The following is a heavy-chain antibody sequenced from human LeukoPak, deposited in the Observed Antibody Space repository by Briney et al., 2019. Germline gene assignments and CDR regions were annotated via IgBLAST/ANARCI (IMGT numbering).Heavy chain of an antibody. CDR3: ARHEAYYGSGTYSPADS. J-gene: IGHJ4*02. Sequence: PSETLSLTCTVSGGSISSSSYYWGWIRQPPGKGLEWIGSIYYSGSTYYNPSLKSRVTISVDTSKNQFSLKLSSVTAADTAVYYCARHEAYYGSGTYSPADSWGQGTLVTVSS. CDR2: IYYSGST. D-gene: IGHD3-10*01. CDR1: GGSISSSSYY. V-gene: IGHV4-39*01.